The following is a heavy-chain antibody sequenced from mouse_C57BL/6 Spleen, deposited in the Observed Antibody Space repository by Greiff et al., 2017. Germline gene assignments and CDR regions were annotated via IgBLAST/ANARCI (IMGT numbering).Heavy chain of an antibody. J-gene: IGHJ3*01. Sequence: VQLQQPGAELVKPGASVKLSCKASGYTFTSYWMHWVKQRPGQGLEWIGMIHPNSGSTNYNEKFKSKATLTVDKSSSTAYMQLSSLTSEDSAVYYCARRDDYDGDWFAYWGQGTLVTVSA. CDR2: IHPNSGST. D-gene: IGHD2-4*01. CDR3: ARRDDYDGDWFAY. CDR1: GYTFTSYW. V-gene: IGHV1-64*01.